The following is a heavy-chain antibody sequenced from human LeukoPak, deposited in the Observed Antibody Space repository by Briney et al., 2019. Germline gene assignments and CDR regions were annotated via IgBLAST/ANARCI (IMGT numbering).Heavy chain of an antibody. D-gene: IGHD2-2*02. CDR3: ASGQLPYRVLYYYGMDV. CDR2: IIPIFGTV. Sequence: ASVKVSCKASGGTFISYAISWVRQAPGQGLEWMGGIIPIFGTVNYAQKFQGRVTITADESTSTAYMELSSLRSEDTAVYYCASGQLPYRVLYYYGMDVWGQGTTVTVSS. J-gene: IGHJ6*02. V-gene: IGHV1-69*01. CDR1: GGTFISYA.